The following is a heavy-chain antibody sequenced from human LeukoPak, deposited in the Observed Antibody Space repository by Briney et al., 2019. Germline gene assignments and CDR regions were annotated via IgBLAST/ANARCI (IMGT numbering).Heavy chain of an antibody. CDR1: GFTFSNYY. J-gene: IGHJ4*02. CDR3: ASVARLLAD. V-gene: IGHV3-11*01. CDR2: ISQSGADV. D-gene: IGHD3-9*01. Sequence: GGSLRLSCAASGFTFSNYYMNWIRQAPGKGLEYIAYISQSGADVSYADSVKGRFTVSRDNAKNSVFLQMDSLTAEDTAVYYCASVARLLADWGQGTLVTVSS.